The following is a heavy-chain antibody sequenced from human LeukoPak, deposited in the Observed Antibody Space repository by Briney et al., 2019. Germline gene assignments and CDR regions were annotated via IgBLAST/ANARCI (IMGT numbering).Heavy chain of an antibody. CDR3: AKQRYSSDFYFDY. V-gene: IGHV3-30*18. CDR1: GFTFDDYT. Sequence: GGSLRLSCAASGFTFDDYTMHWVRQAPGKGLEWVAVISYDGSNKYYADSVKGRFTISRDNSKNTLYLQMNSLRAEDTAVYYCAKQRYSSDFYFDYWGQGTLVTVSS. CDR2: ISYDGSNK. J-gene: IGHJ4*02. D-gene: IGHD6-19*01.